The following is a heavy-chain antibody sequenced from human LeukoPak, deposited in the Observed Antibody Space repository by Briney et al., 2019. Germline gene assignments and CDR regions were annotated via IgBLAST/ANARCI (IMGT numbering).Heavy chain of an antibody. V-gene: IGHV3-15*01. CDR3: TTGTWIQLWLADY. CDR1: GFTFSNAC. Sequence: GVSLRLSCAASGFTFSNACMSGVRQPRGKGLEWVGHVKTKTDGGTTDYAAPVKGRFTISRDDSKNTLYLQMNSLKTEDTAVYYCTTGTWIQLWLADYWGQGTLVTVSS. J-gene: IGHJ4*02. D-gene: IGHD5-18*01. CDR2: VKTKTDGGTT.